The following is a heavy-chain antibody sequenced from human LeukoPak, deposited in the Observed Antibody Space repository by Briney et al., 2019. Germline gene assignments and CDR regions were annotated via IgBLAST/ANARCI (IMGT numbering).Heavy chain of an antibody. CDR3: ARRSKLVSSATWRWFDP. CDR1: GYSFNMYG. CDR2: IRSDNGNA. J-gene: IGHJ5*02. D-gene: IGHD6-19*01. V-gene: IGHV1-18*04. Sequence: VASVKVACKASGYSFNMYGISWLRKAPGQGLEWMGWIRSDNGNADYAQKFQGRVSMTTDPSTSTVYMELKSLRSDDTAVYYCARRSKLVSSATWRWFDPWGQGTQVTVSS.